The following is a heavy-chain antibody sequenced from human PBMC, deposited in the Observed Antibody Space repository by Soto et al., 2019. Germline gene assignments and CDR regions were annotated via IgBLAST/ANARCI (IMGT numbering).Heavy chain of an antibody. CDR3: ARDEGYCISTSCYLSGMDV. J-gene: IGHJ6*02. D-gene: IGHD2-2*01. V-gene: IGHV4-31*03. CDR2: IYYSGST. Sequence: PSETLSLTCTVSDGSISSGGYYWSWIRQHPGKGLEWIGYIYYSGSTYYNPSLKSRVTISVDTSKNQFSLKLSSVTAADTAVYYCARDEGYCISTSCYLSGMDVWGQGTTVTVSS. CDR1: DGSISSGGYY.